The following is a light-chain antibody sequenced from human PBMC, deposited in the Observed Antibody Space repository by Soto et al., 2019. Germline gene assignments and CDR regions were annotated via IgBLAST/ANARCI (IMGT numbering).Light chain of an antibody. CDR1: QSVSSY. V-gene: IGKV3-20*01. J-gene: IGKJ1*01. CDR2: GAS. Sequence: EIVFTQSPGTVSLYPGERATLSCRASQSVSSYLAWYQQKPGQAPRLLIYGASSRATGIPDRFSGSGSGTDFTLTISRLEPDDFAVYYCQQYGSSPRTFGQGTKVDIK. CDR3: QQYGSSPRT.